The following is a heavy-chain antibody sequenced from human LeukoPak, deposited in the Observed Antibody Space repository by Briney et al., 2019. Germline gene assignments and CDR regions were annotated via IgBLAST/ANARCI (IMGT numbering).Heavy chain of an antibody. J-gene: IGHJ6*02. V-gene: IGHV3-74*01. CDR3: ATANYGLDV. CDR1: GFAFSRYW. CDR2: ISSDGSNT. Sequence: GGSLRLSCAASGFAFSRYWMHWVRQAPGKGLLWVSRISSDGSNTLYGDSVKGRFTVSRDNAKNTLYLQMDSLRADDTAVYYCATANYGLDVWGQGTTVTVSS.